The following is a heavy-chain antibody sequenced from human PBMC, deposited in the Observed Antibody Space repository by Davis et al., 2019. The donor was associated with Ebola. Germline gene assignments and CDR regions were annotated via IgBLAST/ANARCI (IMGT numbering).Heavy chain of an antibody. D-gene: IGHD2-2*01. J-gene: IGHJ6*02. CDR1: GFTFSSYE. V-gene: IGHV3-48*03. CDR2: ISSSGSTI. CDR3: ARDAYGCSSTSCYYYYGMDV. Sequence: GGSLRLSCAASGFTFSSYEMNWVRQAPGKGLEWVSYISSSGSTIYYADSVKGRFTISRDNAKNSLYLQMSSLRAEDTAVYYCARDAYGCSSTSCYYYYGMDVWGQGTTVTVSS.